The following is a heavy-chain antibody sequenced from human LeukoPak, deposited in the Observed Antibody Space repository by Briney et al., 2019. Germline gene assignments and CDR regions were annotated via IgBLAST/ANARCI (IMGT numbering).Heavy chain of an antibody. CDR2: MNPNSGNT. J-gene: IGHJ6*02. CDR1: GYTSTSYD. Sequence: ASVKVSCKASGYTSTSYDINWVRQATGQGLEWMGWMNPNSGNTGYAQKFQGRVTMTRNTSVSTAYMELSSLRSEDTAVYYCARRNKRGYYYYGMDVWGQGTTVTVSS. V-gene: IGHV1-8*01. CDR3: ARRNKRGYYYYGMDV.